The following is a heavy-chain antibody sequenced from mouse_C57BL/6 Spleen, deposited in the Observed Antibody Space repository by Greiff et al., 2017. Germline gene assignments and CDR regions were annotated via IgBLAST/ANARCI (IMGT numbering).Heavy chain of an antibody. Sequence: EVQVVESEGGLVQPGSSMKLSCTASGFTFSDYYMAWVRQVPEKGLEWVANINYDGSSTYYLDSLKSRFIISRDNAKNILYLQMSSLKSEDTATYYCARAGLRRGYFDVWGTGTTVTVSS. V-gene: IGHV5-16*01. CDR2: INYDGSST. CDR3: ARAGLRRGYFDV. CDR1: GFTFSDYY. D-gene: IGHD2-4*01. J-gene: IGHJ1*03.